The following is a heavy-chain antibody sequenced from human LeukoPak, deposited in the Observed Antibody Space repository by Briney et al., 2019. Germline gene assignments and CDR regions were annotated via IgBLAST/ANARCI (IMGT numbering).Heavy chain of an antibody. CDR3: AAVVPGRGFDP. D-gene: IGHD2-2*01. CDR2: IVVGSGNT. CDR1: GFTFTSSA. J-gene: IGHJ5*02. V-gene: IGHV1-58*02. Sequence: ASVKVSCKASGFTFTSSAMQWVRQARGQRLEWIGWIVVGSGNTNYAQKFQERVTITRDMSTSTAYMELSSLRSEDTAVCYCAAVVPGRGFDPWGQGTLVTVSS.